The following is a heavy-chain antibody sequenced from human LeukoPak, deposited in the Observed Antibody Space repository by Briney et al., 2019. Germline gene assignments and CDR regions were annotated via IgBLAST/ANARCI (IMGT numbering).Heavy chain of an antibody. CDR3: ATYRQVLLPFES. CDR2: IFPSGGEI. V-gene: IGHV3-53*01. J-gene: IGHJ4*02. Sequence: GGSLRLSCAASGFTASSNYMSWDRQAPGKGLEWVSSIFPSGGEIHYADSVRGRFTISRDNSKSTLSLQMNSLRAEDTAIYYCATYRQVLLPFESWGQGTLVTVSS. CDR1: GFTASSNY. D-gene: IGHD2-8*02.